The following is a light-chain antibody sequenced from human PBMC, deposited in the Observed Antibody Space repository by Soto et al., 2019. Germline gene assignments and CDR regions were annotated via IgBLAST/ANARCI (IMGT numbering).Light chain of an antibody. CDR3: QVWHSGSAL. J-gene: IGLJ2*01. Sequence: SYELAQPPSLSVAPGQTARIACGGNDIGTKSVHWYQQKPGQAPVVVVYDDSDRPSGIPERFSGSSSGNTATLTISGVEAGDEADYYCQVWHSGSALFGGGTKLTVL. CDR1: DIGTKS. V-gene: IGLV3-21*02. CDR2: DDS.